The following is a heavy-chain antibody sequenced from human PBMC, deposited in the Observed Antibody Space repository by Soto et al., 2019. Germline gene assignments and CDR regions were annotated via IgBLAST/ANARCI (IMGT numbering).Heavy chain of an antibody. CDR2: INQDGSEK. CDR3: ARDYPGGSYYDY. Sequence: PWGPLRLSCAASGFTFSHYWMSWVRQAPGKGLEWVARINQDGSEKYYVDSVKGRFTISRDNAKNSLYLQMNSLRAEDTAVYYCARDYPGGSYYDYWGQGTLVTVS. V-gene: IGHV3-7*03. CDR1: GFTFSHYW. D-gene: IGHD1-26*01. J-gene: IGHJ4*02.